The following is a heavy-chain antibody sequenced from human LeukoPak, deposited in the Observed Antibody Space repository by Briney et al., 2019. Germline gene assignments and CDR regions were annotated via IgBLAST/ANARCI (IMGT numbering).Heavy chain of an antibody. CDR1: GGSISSSNW. CDR2: IYHSGST. V-gene: IGHV4-4*02. CDR3: ARERLQYYFDY. Sequence: SGTLSLTCAVSGGSISSSNWWSWVRQPPGKGLEWIGEIYHSGSTNYNPSLKSRVTISVDKPKNQFSLKLSSVTAADTAVYYCARERLQYYFDYWGQGTLVTVSS. J-gene: IGHJ4*02. D-gene: IGHD6-25*01.